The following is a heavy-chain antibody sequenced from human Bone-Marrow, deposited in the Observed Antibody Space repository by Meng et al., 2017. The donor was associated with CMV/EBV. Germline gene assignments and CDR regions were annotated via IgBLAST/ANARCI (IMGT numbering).Heavy chain of an antibody. CDR1: GFTFINYA. CDR3: ARTYYYDSRGQYYFDY. J-gene: IGHJ4*02. V-gene: IGHV3-30*04. D-gene: IGHD3-22*01. Sequence: GESLRLSCAASGFTFINYAMHWVRQAPGKGLEWVAVISYDGSNEYYADSVKGRFTISRDNSKNTLYLQMHSLRAEDTAVYYCARTYYYDSRGQYYFDYWGQGTLVTVSS. CDR2: ISYDGSNE.